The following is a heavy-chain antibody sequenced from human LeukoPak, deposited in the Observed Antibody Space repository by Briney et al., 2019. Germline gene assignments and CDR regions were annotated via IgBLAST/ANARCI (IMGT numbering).Heavy chain of an antibody. V-gene: IGHV1-18*01. Sequence: ASVKVSCKASGYTFTSYGISWVRQAAGQGLEWMGWISAYNGNTNYAQKLQGRVTMTTDTSTSTAYMELRSLRSDDTAVYYCARDYRYCSGGSCYSGYWGQGTLVTVSS. J-gene: IGHJ4*02. D-gene: IGHD2-15*01. CDR3: ARDYRYCSGGSCYSGY. CDR2: ISAYNGNT. CDR1: GYTFTSYG.